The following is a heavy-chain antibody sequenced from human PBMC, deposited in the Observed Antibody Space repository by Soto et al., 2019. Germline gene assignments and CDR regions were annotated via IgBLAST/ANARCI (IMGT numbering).Heavy chain of an antibody. D-gene: IGHD3-22*01. Sequence: KPSETLSLTCTVSGGSISSSGDYYWSWIRQPPDKGLEWIGYIHHSGSTHHNPSLQSRLITSVDTSKNQFALKLSSVSAADTAVYYCARAGESGGYYHDNWYFDLWGRGTLVTVSS. J-gene: IGHJ2*01. CDR3: ARAGESGGYYHDNWYFDL. CDR1: GGSISSSGDYY. V-gene: IGHV4-30-4*01. CDR2: IHHSGST.